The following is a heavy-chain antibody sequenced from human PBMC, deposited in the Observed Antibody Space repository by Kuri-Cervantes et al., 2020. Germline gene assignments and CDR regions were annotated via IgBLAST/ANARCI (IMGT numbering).Heavy chain of an antibody. CDR2: MRSTANSYAT. CDR3: AKGPVGSGYYLSIHDAPYFDY. Sequence: GGSLRLSCAASGFTFSAYAIHWVRQASGKGLEWVGRMRSTANSYATAYAASVKGRFTISRDDSKNTLFLQMHSLRAEETAVYHCAKGPVGSGYYLSIHDAPYFDYWGQGTLVTVSS. D-gene: IGHD3-22*01. J-gene: IGHJ4*02. V-gene: IGHV3-73*01. CDR1: GFTFSAYA.